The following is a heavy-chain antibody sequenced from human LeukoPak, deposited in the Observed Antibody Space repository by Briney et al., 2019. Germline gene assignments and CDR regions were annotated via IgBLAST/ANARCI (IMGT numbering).Heavy chain of an antibody. CDR3: ARALSSWRDNWFDP. CDR1: GGTFSSYA. CDR2: IIPIFGTA. Sequence: ASVKVSCKASGGTFSSYAISWVRQAPGQGLEWMGGIIPIFGTANYAQKFQGRVTITTDESTSTAYMELSSLRSEDTAVYYCARALSSWRDNWFDPWGQGTLVTVSS. J-gene: IGHJ5*02. D-gene: IGHD6-13*01. V-gene: IGHV1-69*05.